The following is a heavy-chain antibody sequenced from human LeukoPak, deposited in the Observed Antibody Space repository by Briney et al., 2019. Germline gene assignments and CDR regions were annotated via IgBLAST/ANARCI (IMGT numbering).Heavy chain of an antibody. CDR3: AKDSGLTQYSLSSEYFQH. Sequence: PGGSLRLSCAASGFTFSAYSLTWVRLAPGKGLEWVSSINPTGKVIYYANSVKGRFTISRDNAKNSLYLQMNSLRAEDTAVYYCAKDSGLTQYSLSSEYFQHWGQGTLVTVSS. CDR2: INPTGKVI. D-gene: IGHD5/OR15-5a*01. CDR1: GFTFSAYS. J-gene: IGHJ1*01. V-gene: IGHV3-21*04.